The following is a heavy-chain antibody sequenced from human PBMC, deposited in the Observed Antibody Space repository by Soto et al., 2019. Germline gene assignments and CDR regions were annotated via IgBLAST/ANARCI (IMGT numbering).Heavy chain of an antibody. CDR3: ARVLSGHYGGKAGYDFDN. CDR1: GGSISSEYYH. CDR2: IHYSGSV. J-gene: IGHJ4*02. Sequence: PSEPLSLTCTVSGGSISSEYYHWTWIRQAPGKGLEWIGYIHYSGSVHYNPSLQSRLTMSVDTSKNQFSLKLSSVTAADTAVYYCARVLSGHYGGKAGYDFDNWGQGTLVTVSS. V-gene: IGHV4-30-4*01. D-gene: IGHD4-17*01.